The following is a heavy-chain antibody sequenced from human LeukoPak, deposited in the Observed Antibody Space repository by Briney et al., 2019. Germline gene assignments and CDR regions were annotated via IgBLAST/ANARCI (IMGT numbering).Heavy chain of an antibody. CDR1: GGSISRFY. D-gene: IGHD6-13*01. V-gene: IGHV4-4*07. Sequence: SETLSLTCTVSGGSISRFYWSWIRQPAGRGLEWIGRIYTNGNTTSNPSLNSRVTMSVDTSNNQFSLRLTSVTAADTAVYYCARGPRIAAALTFFISDAFDIWGQGTMVTVSS. J-gene: IGHJ3*02. CDR2: IYTNGNT. CDR3: ARGPRIAAALTFFISDAFDI.